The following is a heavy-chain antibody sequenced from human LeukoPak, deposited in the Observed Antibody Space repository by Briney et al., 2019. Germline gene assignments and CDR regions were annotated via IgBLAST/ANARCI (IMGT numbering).Heavy chain of an antibody. J-gene: IGHJ4*02. V-gene: IGHV1-2*02. CDR3: TVQSDYDSSGYYYI. Sequence: ASVKVSCKASGYTFTGYYMHWVRQAPGQGLEWMGWINPNSGGTNYAQKFQGRVTMTRDTSISTAYMELSRLRSDDTAVYYCTVQSDYDSSGYYYIWGQGTLVTVSS. D-gene: IGHD3-22*01. CDR2: INPNSGGT. CDR1: GYTFTGYY.